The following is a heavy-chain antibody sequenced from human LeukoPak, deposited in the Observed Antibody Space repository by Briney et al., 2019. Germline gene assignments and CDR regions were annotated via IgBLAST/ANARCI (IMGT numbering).Heavy chain of an antibody. D-gene: IGHD3-9*01. V-gene: IGHV4-59*01. CDR3: VTLTGYSSESWFDP. J-gene: IGHJ5*02. CDR1: GGSISSYY. CDR2: IYYTGST. Sequence: SETLSLTCTVSGGSISSYYWSWIRQPPGKGLEWIGYIYYTGSTNYNPSLKSRVTISVDTSKNQFSLKLSSVTAADTAVYYCVTLTGYSSESWFDPWGQGILVTVSS.